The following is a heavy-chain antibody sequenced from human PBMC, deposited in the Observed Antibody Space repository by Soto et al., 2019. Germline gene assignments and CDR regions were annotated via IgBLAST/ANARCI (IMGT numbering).Heavy chain of an antibody. CDR1: GDSISSDKW. V-gene: IGHV4-4*02. CDR3: ARGGDWKFDY. J-gene: IGHJ4*02. D-gene: IGHD2-21*02. Sequence: QVQLQESGPGQVKPSGTLSLTCAVSGDSISSDKWWSWVRQPPGKGLEWIGEIYHSGRTNCNPSLKSRVTISVEKSKNQFSLELSSMTAADTAVYYCARGGDWKFDYWGQGSLVTVSS. CDR2: IYHSGRT.